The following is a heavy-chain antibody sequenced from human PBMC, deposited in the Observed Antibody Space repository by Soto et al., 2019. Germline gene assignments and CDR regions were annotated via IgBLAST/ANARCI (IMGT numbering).Heavy chain of an antibody. J-gene: IGHJ6*03. Sequence: GGSLRLSCAASGFTFSSYWMHWVRQAPGKGLVWVSRINSDGSSTSYADSVKGRFTISRDNAKNTLYLQMNSLRAEDTAVYYCARGPAYYDFWSGYHYYYYMDVWGKGTTVTVSS. CDR3: ARGPAYYDFWSGYHYYYYMDV. CDR1: GFTFSSYW. V-gene: IGHV3-74*01. D-gene: IGHD3-3*01. CDR2: INSDGSST.